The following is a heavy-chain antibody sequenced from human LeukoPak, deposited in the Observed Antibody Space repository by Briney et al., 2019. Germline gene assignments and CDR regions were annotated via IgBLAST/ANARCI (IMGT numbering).Heavy chain of an antibody. Sequence: PGGSLRLSCAASGFTFSSYSMNWVRRAPGKGLEWVSSISSGSSYIYYADSVKGRFTISRDNAKNSLFLQMNSLRAEDTAVYYCARDRPDFWSGYYAFGYWGQGTLVTVSS. CDR1: GFTFSSYS. D-gene: IGHD3-3*01. J-gene: IGHJ4*02. CDR3: ARDRPDFWSGYYAFGY. CDR2: ISSGSSYI. V-gene: IGHV3-21*01.